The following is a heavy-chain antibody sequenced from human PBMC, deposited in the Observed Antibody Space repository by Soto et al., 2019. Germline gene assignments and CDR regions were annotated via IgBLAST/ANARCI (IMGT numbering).Heavy chain of an antibody. CDR2: ISGSGGGT. CDR1: GFTFSSYA. D-gene: IGHD4-4*01. V-gene: IGHV3-23*01. Sequence: HPGGSLRLSCAASGFTFSSYAMSWVRQAPGKGPEWVSGISGSGGGTYYADSAKGRFTISRDNSKNTLYLQMNSLRAEDTAVYYCAKQDYSNYPCDYWGQGTLVTVSS. CDR3: AKQDYSNYPCDY. J-gene: IGHJ4*02.